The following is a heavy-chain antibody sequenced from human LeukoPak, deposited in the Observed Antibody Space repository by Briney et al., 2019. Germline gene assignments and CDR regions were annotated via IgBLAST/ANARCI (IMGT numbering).Heavy chain of an antibody. D-gene: IGHD6-19*01. J-gene: IGHJ6*02. Sequence: GASVKVSCKTSGYTFTSDGISWVRQAPGQGLEWMGWIGTYKGNTNYAQMFQGRVTMTTDTSTSTAYMELKNLRSDDTAVYYCAREAVAGYLSYYYYGMDVWGQGTTVTVSS. V-gene: IGHV1-18*01. CDR3: AREAVAGYLSYYYYGMDV. CDR2: IGTYKGNT. CDR1: GYTFTSDG.